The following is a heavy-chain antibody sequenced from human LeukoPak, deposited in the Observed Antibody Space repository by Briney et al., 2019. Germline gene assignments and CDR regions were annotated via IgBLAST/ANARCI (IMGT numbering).Heavy chain of an antibody. CDR2: IYPNSGDT. Sequence: ASVKVSCKASGYTFAGYHMHWVRQAPGQGLEWMGRIYPNSGDTNNAQKFQGRVTMTRDTSISTAYVDLRRLTSDDTAVYYCARDYCSSTSCLFDYWGQGTLVTVSS. CDR3: ARDYCSSTSCLFDY. V-gene: IGHV1-2*06. CDR1: GYTFAGYH. D-gene: IGHD2-2*01. J-gene: IGHJ4*02.